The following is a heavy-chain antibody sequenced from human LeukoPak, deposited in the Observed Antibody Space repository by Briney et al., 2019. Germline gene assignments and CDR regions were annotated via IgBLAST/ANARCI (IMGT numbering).Heavy chain of an antibody. CDR2: IYYSGST. J-gene: IGHJ4*02. Sequence: SETLSLTRTVSGGSISSYYWSWIRQPPGKGLEWIGYIYYSGSTNYNPSLTSRVTISVDTSKNQFSLKLSSVTAADTAVYYCARGRDGYNFLNRGEYYYFDYWGQGTLVTVSS. V-gene: IGHV4-59*01. D-gene: IGHD5-24*01. CDR3: ARGRDGYNFLNRGEYYYFDY. CDR1: GGSISSYY.